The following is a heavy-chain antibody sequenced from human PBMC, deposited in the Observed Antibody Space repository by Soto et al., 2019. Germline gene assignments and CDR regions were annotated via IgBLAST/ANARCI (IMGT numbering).Heavy chain of an antibody. CDR2: IYYSGST. CDR1: GGSISSSSYY. V-gene: IGHV4-39*01. J-gene: IGHJ3*02. CDR3: ASRPTMIVVVTAGWHHDPFDI. Sequence: QLQLQESGPGLVKPSETLSLTCTVSGGSISSSSYYWGWIRQPPGKGLEWIGSIYYSGSTYYNPSLKSRVNLSVEASKNQFSLTLSPVTAAHTAVYYRASRPTMIVVVTAGWHHDPFDIWGQGTMVTVSS. D-gene: IGHD3-22*01.